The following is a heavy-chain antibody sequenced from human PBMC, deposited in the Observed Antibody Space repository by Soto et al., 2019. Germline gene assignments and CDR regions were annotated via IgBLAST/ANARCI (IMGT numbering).Heavy chain of an antibody. CDR2: ISYDGSNK. J-gene: IGHJ4*02. CDR3: AKEERHSGYILDY. Sequence: GGSLRLSCVASGFTSSPYSMNWVRQAPGKGLEWVAIISYDGSNKYYADSVKGRFTISKDNSKNTLNLQMNSLRAEDTAVYYCAKEERHSGYILDYWGQGTGVTASS. V-gene: IGHV3-30*18. D-gene: IGHD5-12*01. CDR1: GFTSSPYS.